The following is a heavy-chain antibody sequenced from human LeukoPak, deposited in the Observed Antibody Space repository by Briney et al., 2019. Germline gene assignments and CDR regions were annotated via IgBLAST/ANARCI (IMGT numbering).Heavy chain of an antibody. CDR3: AKASYQLPQFDY. CDR2: ISGSGGST. D-gene: IGHD2-2*01. V-gene: IGHV3-23*01. Sequence: TGGSLRLSCAASGFTFSSYAMSWVRQAPGKGLEWVSAISGSGGSTYYADSVKGRFPISRDNSKNTLYLQMNSLRAEDTAVYYCAKASYQLPQFDYWGQGTLVTVSS. CDR1: GFTFSSYA. J-gene: IGHJ4*02.